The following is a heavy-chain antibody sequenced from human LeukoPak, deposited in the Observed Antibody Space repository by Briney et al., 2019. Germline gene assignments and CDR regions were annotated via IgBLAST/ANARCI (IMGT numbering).Heavy chain of an antibody. V-gene: IGHV4-59*01. CDR2: VXXTGST. D-gene: IGHD5-24*01. CDR1: GGSISXXX. CDR3: ARGAMATTPFFDY. J-gene: IGHJ4*02. Sequence: MPSETLSLTCPVSGGSISXXXXXXWIXXXXXXXXXXIGYVXXTGSTNFXXXXXXXXTMXLDTSRNQFSLKLTSLTAADTAVYYCARGAMATTPFFDYWGQGTLVTVSS.